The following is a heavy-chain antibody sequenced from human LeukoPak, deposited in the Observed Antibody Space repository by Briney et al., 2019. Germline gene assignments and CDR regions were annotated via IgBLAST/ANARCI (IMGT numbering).Heavy chain of an antibody. CDR2: ISYDGSNK. Sequence: GGSLRLSCAASGFTFSSYAMHWVRQAPGKGLEWVAVISYDGSNKYYADSVKGRFTISRDNSKNTLYLQMNSLRAEDTAVYYCAKEFFIFGWELRVYFGYWGQGTLVTVSS. J-gene: IGHJ4*02. CDR3: AKEFFIFGWELRVYFGY. D-gene: IGHD1-26*01. CDR1: GFTFSSYA. V-gene: IGHV3-30-3*01.